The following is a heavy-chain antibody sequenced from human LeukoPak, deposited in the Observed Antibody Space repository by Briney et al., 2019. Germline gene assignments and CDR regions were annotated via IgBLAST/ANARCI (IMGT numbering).Heavy chain of an antibody. CDR1: GGSISSGGYY. CDR3: ARDVFGTVTTFDY. J-gene: IGHJ4*02. Sequence: SETLSLTCTVSGGSISSGGYYWRWIRQHPGKGLEWIGYIYYSGSTYYNPSLESRVTISVDTSKNQFSLKLSSVTAADTAVYYCARDVFGTVTTFDYWGQGTLVTVSS. V-gene: IGHV4-31*03. CDR2: IYYSGST. D-gene: IGHD4-17*01.